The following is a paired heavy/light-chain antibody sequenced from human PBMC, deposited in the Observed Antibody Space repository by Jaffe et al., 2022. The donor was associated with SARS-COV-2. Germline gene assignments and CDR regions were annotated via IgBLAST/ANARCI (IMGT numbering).Heavy chain of an antibody. CDR2: IYYSGST. V-gene: IGHV4-59*01. D-gene: IGHD3-9*01. CDR3: ARGGYYDILTGYADAFDI. Sequence: QVQLQESGPGLVKPSETLSLTCIVSGGSISDYYWSWIRQPPGKGLEWTGYIYYSGSTNYNPSLKSRVTMSIDTSKNQFSLKLSSVTAADTAVYYCARGGYYDILTGYADAFDIWGQGTMVTVSS. CDR1: GGSISDYY. J-gene: IGHJ3*02.
Light chain of an antibody. CDR1: QSILYSSNNKNY. Sequence: DIVMTQSPDSLAVSLGERATINCKSSQSILYSSNNKNYLAWYQQKPGQPPKLLIYWASTRESGVPDRFSGSGSGTDFTLTISSLQAEDMAVYYCQQYYNTPYTFGQGTKLEIK. V-gene: IGKV4-1*01. CDR3: QQYYNTPYT. CDR2: WAS. J-gene: IGKJ2*01.